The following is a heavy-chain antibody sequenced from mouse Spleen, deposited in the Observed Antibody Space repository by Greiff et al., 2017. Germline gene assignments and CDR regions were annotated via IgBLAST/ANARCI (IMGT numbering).Heavy chain of an antibody. CDR2: IWSVGST. V-gene: IGHV2-6-1*01. D-gene: IGHD2-14*01. CDR3: AIHEIGYFDY. CDR1: GFSLTSYG. J-gene: IGHJ2*01. Sequence: VQLQQSGPGLVAPSQSLSITCTISGFSLTSYGVHWVRQPPGKGLEWLVVIWSVGSTTYNSALKFRLSIGKDNSKSQVFLKMYSLQTEDTAKYYCAIHEIGYFDYWGEGTTLTVSS.